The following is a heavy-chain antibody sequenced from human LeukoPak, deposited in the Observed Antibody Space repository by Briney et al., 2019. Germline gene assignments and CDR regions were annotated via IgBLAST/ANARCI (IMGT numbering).Heavy chain of an antibody. D-gene: IGHD2-2*01. J-gene: IGHJ3*02. V-gene: IGHV1-2*02. CDR1: GYTFTGYY. CDR3: ARVRGYCSRTNCYYAFEI. Sequence: ASVKVSCKGSGYTFTGYYMHWVRQAPGQGLEWMGWINPNSGGTNYAQKFQGRVTMTRDTSISTAYMELSRLRSDDTAVYYCARVRGYCSRTNCYYAFEIWGQGTMVTVSS. CDR2: INPNSGGT.